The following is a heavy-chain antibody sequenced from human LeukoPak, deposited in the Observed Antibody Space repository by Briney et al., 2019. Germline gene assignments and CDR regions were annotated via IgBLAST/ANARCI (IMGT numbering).Heavy chain of an antibody. J-gene: IGHJ5*02. CDR1: GGTFSSYA. Sequence: SVKVSCKASGGTFSSYAISWVRQAPGQGLEWMGGIIPIFGTANYAQKFQGRVTITTDESTSTAYMELSSLRSEDTAVYYCARVDPPPAAYHADPWGQEPWSPSPQ. V-gene: IGHV1-69*05. D-gene: IGHD3-16*01. CDR2: IIPIFGTA. CDR3: ARVDPPPAAYHADP.